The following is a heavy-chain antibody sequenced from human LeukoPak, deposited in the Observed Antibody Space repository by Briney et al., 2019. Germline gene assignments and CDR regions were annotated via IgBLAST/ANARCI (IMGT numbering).Heavy chain of an antibody. CDR2: INHSGST. CDR3: ARGLDRPRSPTMIHARGS. J-gene: IGHJ3*01. D-gene: IGHD3-22*01. Sequence: SETLSLTCAVYGGSFSGYYWSWIRQPPGKGLEWIGEINHSGSTNYNPSLKSRVTISVDTSKNQFSLKLSSVTAADTAVYCCARGLDRPRSPTMIHARGSWGQGTMVTVSS. CDR1: GGSFSGYY. V-gene: IGHV4-34*01.